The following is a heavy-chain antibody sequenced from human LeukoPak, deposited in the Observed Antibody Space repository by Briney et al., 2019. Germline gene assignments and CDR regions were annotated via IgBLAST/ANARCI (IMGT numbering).Heavy chain of an antibody. Sequence: ASVKVSCKVSGYTLTELSMHWVRQAPGKGLEWMGGFDPEDGETIYAQKFQGRVTMTEDTSTDTAYMELSSLRSEDTAVYYCATGVPLQVGATNKDYYYYCGMDVWGQGTTVTVSS. CDR2: FDPEDGET. D-gene: IGHD1-26*01. CDR1: GYTLTELS. J-gene: IGHJ6*02. V-gene: IGHV1-24*01. CDR3: ATGVPLQVGATNKDYYYYCGMDV.